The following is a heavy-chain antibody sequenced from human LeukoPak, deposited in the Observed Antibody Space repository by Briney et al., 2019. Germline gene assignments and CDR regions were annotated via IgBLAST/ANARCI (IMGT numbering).Heavy chain of an antibody. CDR3: ARERERAYYYDSSGYYALDY. CDR2: IYYSGST. V-gene: IGHV4-61*01. D-gene: IGHD3-22*01. CDR1: GGSVSSGSYY. J-gene: IGHJ4*02. Sequence: PSETLSLNCTVSGGSVSSGSYYWSWIRQPPGKGLEWIGYIYYSGSTNYNPSLKSRVTISVDTSKNQFSLKLSSVTAADTAVYYCARERERAYYYDSSGYYALDYWGQGTLVTVSS.